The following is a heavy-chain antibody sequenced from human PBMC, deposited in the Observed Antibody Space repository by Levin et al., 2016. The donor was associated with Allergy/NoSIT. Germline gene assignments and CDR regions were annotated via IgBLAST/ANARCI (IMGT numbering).Heavy chain of an antibody. CDR3: ARGWGGTTPFDY. Sequence: SETLSLTCTVSGGSISSSSYYWGWIRQPPGKGLEWIGSIYYSGSTYYNPSLKSRVTISVDTSKNQFSLKLSSVTAADTAVYYCARGWGGTTPFDYWGQGTLVTVSS. CDR2: IYYSGST. CDR1: GGSISSSSYY. V-gene: IGHV4-39*07. J-gene: IGHJ4*02. D-gene: IGHD1-7*01.